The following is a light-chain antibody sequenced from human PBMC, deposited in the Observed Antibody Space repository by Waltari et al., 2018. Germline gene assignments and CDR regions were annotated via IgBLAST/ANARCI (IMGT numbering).Light chain of an antibody. CDR3: QHYVRLPAT. CDR2: AAS. J-gene: IGKJ1*01. V-gene: IGKV3-20*01. Sequence: EIVLTQSPGTLSLSPGDRATLSCRASQSVGRPLAWYQLKPGQAPRLLIYAASTRATGIPDRFSGSGSGTDFSLTISRLEPEDFAVYFCQHYVRLPATFGQGTRVEIQ. CDR1: QSVGRP.